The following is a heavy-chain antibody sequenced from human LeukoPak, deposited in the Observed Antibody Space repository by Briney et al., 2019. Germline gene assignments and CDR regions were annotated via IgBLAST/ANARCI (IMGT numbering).Heavy chain of an antibody. CDR2: ISSSGSII. J-gene: IGHJ6*03. CDR1: GFTFSGYE. V-gene: IGHV3-48*03. D-gene: IGHD3-10*01. Sequence: TGGSLRLSCAVSGFTFSGYEMNWVRQAPGKGLEWVSYISSSGSIIYYAGSVKGRFTVSRDNPKNSLFLQMNSLRAEDTAVYFCARVTQLTYMDVWGKGTTVTVSS. CDR3: ARVTQLTYMDV.